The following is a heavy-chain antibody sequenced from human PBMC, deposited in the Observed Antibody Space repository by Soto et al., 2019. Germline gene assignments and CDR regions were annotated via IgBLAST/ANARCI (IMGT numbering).Heavy chain of an antibody. CDR2: INPTGGST. V-gene: IGHV1-46*01. CDR3: ARGHARDGYNPHGHYYYGMDV. CDR1: GYTFTSYY. Sequence: GASVKVSCKASGYTFTSYYMHWVRQATGQGLEWMGIINPTGGSTSYAQKFQGRVTMSRDTSTSTVYMELSSLSSEDTAVYYCARGHARDGYNPHGHYYYGMDVWSQGTTVTVSS. D-gene: IGHD5-12*01. J-gene: IGHJ6*02.